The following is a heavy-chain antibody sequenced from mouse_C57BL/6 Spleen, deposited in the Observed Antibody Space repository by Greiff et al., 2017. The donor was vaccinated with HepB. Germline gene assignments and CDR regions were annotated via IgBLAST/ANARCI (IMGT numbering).Heavy chain of an antibody. V-gene: IGHV5-17*01. Sequence: EVNVVESGGGLVKPGGSLKLSCAASGFTFSDYGMHWVRQAPEKWLEWVAYISSGSSTIYYADTVKGRFTISRDNAKNTLFLQMTSLRSEDTAMYYCARGYYGSSPRGYFDYWGQGTTLTVSS. CDR3: ARGYYGSSPRGYFDY. J-gene: IGHJ2*01. D-gene: IGHD1-1*01. CDR2: ISSGSSTI. CDR1: GFTFSDYG.